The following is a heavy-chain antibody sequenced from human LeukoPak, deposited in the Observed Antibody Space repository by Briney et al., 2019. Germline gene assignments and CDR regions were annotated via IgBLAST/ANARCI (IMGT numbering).Heavy chain of an antibody. CDR2: IKGAGSEK. V-gene: IGHV3-7*01. D-gene: IGHD3-10*01. J-gene: IGHJ4*02. Sequence: PGGSLRLSCAASGFTFSTYWMTWVRQAPGKGLEWVGNIKGAGSEKYYVDSVKGRFTISRNNAKNSLYLQINSLRAEDTAVYYCSRDERAYYCSGSFFSEKYYFDYWGQGTLVTVSS. CDR3: SRDERAYYCSGSFFSEKYYFDY. CDR1: GFTFSTYW.